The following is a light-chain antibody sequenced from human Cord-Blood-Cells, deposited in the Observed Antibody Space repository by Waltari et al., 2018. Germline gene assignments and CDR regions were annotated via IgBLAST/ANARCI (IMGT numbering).Light chain of an antibody. CDR1: SSDVGGYNY. J-gene: IGLJ1*01. V-gene: IGLV2-14*01. CDR3: SSYTSSSTPYV. Sequence: QSALTHPASVSGSPGQSLTISCTGTSSDVGGYNYVSWYQQHPGKAPKLMIYEVSNRPSGVSNRFSGSKSGNTASLTISGLQAEDEADYYCSSYTSSSTPYVFGTGTKVTVL. CDR2: EVS.